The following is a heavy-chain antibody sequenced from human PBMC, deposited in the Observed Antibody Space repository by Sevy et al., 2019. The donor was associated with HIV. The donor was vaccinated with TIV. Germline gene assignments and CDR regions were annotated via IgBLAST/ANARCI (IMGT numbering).Heavy chain of an antibody. CDR3: AGRTYSSSWTDAFDI. CDR2: ISAYNGNT. J-gene: IGHJ3*02. CDR1: GYTFTSYG. D-gene: IGHD6-13*01. V-gene: IGHV1-18*01. Sequence: ASVKVSCKASGYTFTSYGISWVRQAPGQGLEWMGWISAYNGNTNYAQKLQGRVTMTTDTSTSTAYMELRSLRSDDTAVYYCAGRTYSSSWTDAFDIWGQGTMVTVSS.